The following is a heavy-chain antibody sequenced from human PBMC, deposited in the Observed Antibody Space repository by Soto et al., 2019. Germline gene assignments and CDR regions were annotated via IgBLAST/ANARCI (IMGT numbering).Heavy chain of an antibody. Sequence: GASVKVSCKASGYTFTPYAMHWVRQAPGQRLEGMGWINTGNGNTKYSQKFQGRVTITRDTAASAVYMELSSLRSEDTAVYYCARDLAFETLRFLEWLPTPFYGMDVWGQGPTVTVSS. CDR2: INTGNGNT. CDR1: GYTFTPYA. J-gene: IGHJ6*02. V-gene: IGHV1-3*04. D-gene: IGHD3-3*01. CDR3: ARDLAFETLRFLEWLPTPFYGMDV.